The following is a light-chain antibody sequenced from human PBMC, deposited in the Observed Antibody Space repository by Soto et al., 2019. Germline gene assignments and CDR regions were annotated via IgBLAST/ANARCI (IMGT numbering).Light chain of an antibody. V-gene: IGLV2-14*01. CDR3: DPFTTSSPYL. CDR2: AVS. Sequence: QSVLTQPASGSGSPGQSITISCTGTSSDVGGYNYVSWYQQPPGKAPKLIIYAVSNRPSGVSNRFSGTQSGNTASLTITGLQPDDEGNYYCDPFTTSSPYLFGPGTKLTVL. CDR1: SSDVGGYNY. J-gene: IGLJ1*01.